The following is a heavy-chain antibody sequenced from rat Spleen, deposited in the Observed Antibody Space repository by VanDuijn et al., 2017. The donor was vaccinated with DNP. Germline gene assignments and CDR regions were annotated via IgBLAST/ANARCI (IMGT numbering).Heavy chain of an antibody. J-gene: IGHJ2*01. CDR1: GFTFSNSG. CDR3: AARAPGDYYYGGYFDY. D-gene: IGHD1-6*01. V-gene: IGHV5-19*01. CDR2: ISPSGGGT. Sequence: EVQLVESGGGLVQPGRSLKLSCAASGFTFSNSGMHWIRQAPTKGLEWVTSISPSGGGTYYRDSVKGRFTISRDIPKSTLYLQMDSLRSEDTATYYCAARAPGDYYYGGYFDYWGQGVMVTVSS.